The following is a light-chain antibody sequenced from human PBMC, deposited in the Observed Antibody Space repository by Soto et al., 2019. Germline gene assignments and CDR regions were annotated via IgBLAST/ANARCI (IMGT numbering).Light chain of an antibody. CDR3: SSYTSSSTWV. Sequence: QSVLTQPPSASGSPGQSVTISCTGTSSDVGAYNYVSWYQQHPGKAPKLMIYEVSKRPSGVPDRFSASKSGNTASLTVSGLQAEDEADYYCSSYTSSSTWVFGGGTQLTVL. V-gene: IGLV2-8*01. J-gene: IGLJ3*02. CDR1: SSDVGAYNY. CDR2: EVS.